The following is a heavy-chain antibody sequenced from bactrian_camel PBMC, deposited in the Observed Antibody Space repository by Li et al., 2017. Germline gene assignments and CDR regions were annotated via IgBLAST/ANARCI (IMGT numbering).Heavy chain of an antibody. CDR1: GFTFSSYD. CDR2: IHSGGGSP. J-gene: IGHJ6*01. V-gene: IGHV3S40*01. CDR3: TADPFAVVAGSRTCAGA. Sequence: VQLVESGGGSVQAGGSLRLSCVVSGFTFSSYDMSWVRQIPGKGLEWVSTIHSGGGSPYYADAVKGRFTISRDNAKRTLYLQMNNLEPEDTGVYYCTADPFAVVAGSRTCAGAWSQGTQVTVS. D-gene: IGHD6*01.